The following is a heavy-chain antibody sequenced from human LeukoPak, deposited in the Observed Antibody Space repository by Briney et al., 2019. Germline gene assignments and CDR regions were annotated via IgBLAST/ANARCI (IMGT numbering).Heavy chain of an antibody. CDR1: GGSINSYY. V-gene: IGHV4-59*08. D-gene: IGHD3-22*01. Sequence: SETLSLTCTVSGGSINSYYWSWIRQPPGKGLEWIGYLYYSGSTNYKPSLKSRVTISVDTSKNQFSLKLSSVTAADTAVYYCARHENLYGSSPFDIWGQGTKVTVSS. J-gene: IGHJ3*02. CDR3: ARHENLYGSSPFDI. CDR2: LYYSGST.